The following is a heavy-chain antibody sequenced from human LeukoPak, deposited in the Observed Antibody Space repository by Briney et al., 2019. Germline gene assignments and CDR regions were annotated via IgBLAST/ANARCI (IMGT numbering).Heavy chain of an antibody. V-gene: IGHV1-8*01. Sequence: ASVKVSCKASEYTFTSYDINWVRQATGQGVEWMGWMNPNSGNTGYAQKFQGRVTMTRNTSISTAYMELSSLTFEDTAVYYCARGRHPGPTWISEYWGQGTLVTVSS. CDR3: ARGRHPGPTWISEY. CDR1: EYTFTSYD. CDR2: MNPNSGNT. J-gene: IGHJ4*02. D-gene: IGHD5-12*01.